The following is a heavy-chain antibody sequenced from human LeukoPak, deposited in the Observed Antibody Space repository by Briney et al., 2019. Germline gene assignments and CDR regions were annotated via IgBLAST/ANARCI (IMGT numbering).Heavy chain of an antibody. CDR3: ARRVTVTTSYYYYYMDV. CDR2: VSDRGST. V-gene: IGHV4-59*01. CDR1: GGSISNYY. D-gene: IGHD4-17*01. Sequence: SETLSLTCTVFGGSISNYYWSWVRQPPGKGLEWIGYVSDRGSTDYNPSLKSRVIISMDTSKNQFSLRLRSVTAADAAVYYCARRVTVTTSYYYYYMDVWGEGTTVTVSS. J-gene: IGHJ6*03.